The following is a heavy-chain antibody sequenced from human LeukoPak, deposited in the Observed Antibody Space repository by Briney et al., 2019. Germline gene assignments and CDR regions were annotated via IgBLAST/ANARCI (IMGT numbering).Heavy chain of an antibody. Sequence: SVKVSCKASGGTFSSYAISWVRQAPGQGLEWMGGIIPIFGTANYAQKFQGRVTITTDESTSTAYMELSGLRSEDTAVYYCARSLTGDYYFDYWGQGTLVTVSS. V-gene: IGHV1-69*05. CDR1: GGTFSSYA. J-gene: IGHJ4*02. D-gene: IGHD7-27*01. CDR2: IIPIFGTA. CDR3: ARSLTGDYYFDY.